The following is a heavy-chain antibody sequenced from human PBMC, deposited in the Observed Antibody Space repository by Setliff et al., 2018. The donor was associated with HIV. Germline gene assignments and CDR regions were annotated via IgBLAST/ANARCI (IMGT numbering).Heavy chain of an antibody. J-gene: IGHJ6*02. V-gene: IGHV4-34*01. CDR1: NGSFSGYF. CDR3: ARDGPDCSSTKCYAQDYYYYGMDV. CDR2: VNHGGET. D-gene: IGHD2-2*01. Sequence: PSETLSLTCTVSNGSFSGYFWHWIRQAPGRGLEWIGAVNHGGETNYNPSLESRATISADTSKRQIALALSSVTAADTAVYYCARDGPDCSSTKCYAQDYYYYGMDVWGQGTTVTVS.